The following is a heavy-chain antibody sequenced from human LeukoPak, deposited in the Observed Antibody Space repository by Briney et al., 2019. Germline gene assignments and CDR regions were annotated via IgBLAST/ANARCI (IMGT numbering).Heavy chain of an antibody. CDR3: AKLKGGDYDFWSGLIGY. D-gene: IGHD3-3*01. CDR2: ISGSGDST. CDR1: GFTFRSYA. V-gene: IGHV3-23*01. J-gene: IGHJ4*02. Sequence: GGSLRLSCAASGFTFRSYAMSWVRQAPGKGLEWVSGISGSGDSTYYADSVKGRFTISRDNSKNTLYLQMNSLRVEDTAVYYCAKLKGGDYDFWSGLIGYWGQGTLVTVSS.